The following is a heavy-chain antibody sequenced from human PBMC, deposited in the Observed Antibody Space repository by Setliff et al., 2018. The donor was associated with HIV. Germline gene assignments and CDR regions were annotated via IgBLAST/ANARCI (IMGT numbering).Heavy chain of an antibody. V-gene: IGHV4-39*01. Sequence: PSETLSLTCTVSGGSISRGSYSWGWIRQPPGKGLEWIGSISYTGRSFHNPSLKSRITISVDTSENQFSLRLNSVTAADTAVYYCARYRYYYDSSGYGRWFDPWGQGTLVTVSS. D-gene: IGHD3-22*01. CDR1: GGSISRGSYS. CDR2: ISYTGRS. CDR3: ARYRYYYDSSGYGRWFDP. J-gene: IGHJ5*02.